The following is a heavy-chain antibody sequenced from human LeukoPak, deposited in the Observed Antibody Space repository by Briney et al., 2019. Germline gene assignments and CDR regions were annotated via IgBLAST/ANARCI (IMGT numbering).Heavy chain of an antibody. CDR1: GFTFSTYG. J-gene: IGHJ4*02. CDR3: AKDRRSGSFTLDY. V-gene: IGHV3-30*18. D-gene: IGHD1-26*01. Sequence: GGSLRLSCAASGFTFSTYGMHWVRQGPGKGLEWVAVISYDGSHKYYADSVKGRFTISRDNSKNTLFLQMNSLRAEDTALYYCAKDRRSGSFTLDYWGQGTLVSVSS. CDR2: ISYDGSHK.